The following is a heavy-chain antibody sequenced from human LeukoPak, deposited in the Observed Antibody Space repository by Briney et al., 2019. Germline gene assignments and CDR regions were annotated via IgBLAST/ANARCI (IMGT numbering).Heavy chain of an antibody. CDR1: GFTVSSNY. Sequence: GGSLRLSCAASGFTVSSNYMSWVRQAPGKGLEWVSVIYSGGSTYYADSVKGRFTISRHNSKNTLYLQMNSLRAEDTAVYYCSRQAYDFWSGYFPRGDAFDIWGQGTMVTVSS. D-gene: IGHD3-3*01. J-gene: IGHJ3*02. CDR2: IYSGGST. V-gene: IGHV3-53*01. CDR3: SRQAYDFWSGYFPRGDAFDI.